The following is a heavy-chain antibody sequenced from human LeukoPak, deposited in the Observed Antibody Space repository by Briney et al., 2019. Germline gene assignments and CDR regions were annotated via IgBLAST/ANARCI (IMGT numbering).Heavy chain of an antibody. V-gene: IGHV3-30*18. Sequence: GGSLRLSCAASGFTISSYGMHWVRQAPGKGLEWVAVISYDGSNKYYADSVKGRFTISRDNSKNTLYLQMNSLRAEDTAVYYCAKDWLAAGNHWGQGTLVTVSS. J-gene: IGHJ4*02. D-gene: IGHD6-13*01. CDR2: ISYDGSNK. CDR3: AKDWLAAGNH. CDR1: GFTISSYG.